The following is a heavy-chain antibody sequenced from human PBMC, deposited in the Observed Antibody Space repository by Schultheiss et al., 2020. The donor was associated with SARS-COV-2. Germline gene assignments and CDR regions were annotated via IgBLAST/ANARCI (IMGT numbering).Heavy chain of an antibody. V-gene: IGHV4-59*08. CDR1: GGSISSYY. J-gene: IGHJ4*02. CDR2: IYYSGST. D-gene: IGHD5-12*01. Sequence: SETLSLTCTVSGGSISSYYWSWIRQPLGKGLEWIGYIYYSGSTNYNPSLKSRVTISVDTSKNQFSLKLSSVTAADTAVYYCARATGMGGYTIDYWGQGTLVTVSS. CDR3: ARATGMGGYTIDY.